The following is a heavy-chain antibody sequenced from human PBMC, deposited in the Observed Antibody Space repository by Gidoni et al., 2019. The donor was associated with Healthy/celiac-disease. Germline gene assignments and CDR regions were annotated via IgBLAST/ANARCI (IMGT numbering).Heavy chain of an antibody. CDR3: ARDRYPAAIRVYFQH. V-gene: IGHV3-30-3*01. D-gene: IGHD2-2*02. J-gene: IGHJ1*01. Sequence: QVQLVEAGGGVVKPGRSLRLSCADSGVTCRSYAMHWVRQAPGKGLEWVAVISYDGSNKYYADSVKGRFTISRVNSKNTLYLQMNSLRAEDTAVYYCARDRYPAAIRVYFQHWGQGTLVTVSS. CDR2: ISYDGSNK. CDR1: GVTCRSYA.